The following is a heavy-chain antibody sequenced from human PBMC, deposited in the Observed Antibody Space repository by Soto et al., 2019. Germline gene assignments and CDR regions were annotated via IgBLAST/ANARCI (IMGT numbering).Heavy chain of an antibody. Sequence: GGSLRLSCAASGFTFSSYGMHWVRQAPGKGLEWVAVIWYDGSNKYYADSVKGRFTISRDNSKNTLYLQMNSLRAEDTAVYYCARDQVLGATREIYFQHWGQGTLVTVSS. CDR3: ARDQVLGATREIYFQH. J-gene: IGHJ1*01. CDR2: IWYDGSNK. D-gene: IGHD1-26*01. V-gene: IGHV3-33*01. CDR1: GFTFSSYG.